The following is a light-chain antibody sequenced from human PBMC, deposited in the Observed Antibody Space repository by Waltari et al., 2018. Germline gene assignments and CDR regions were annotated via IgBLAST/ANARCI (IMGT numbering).Light chain of an antibody. V-gene: IGKV2-28*01. CDR3: MQALQTPYT. CDR1: QSRLHSNGYTY. J-gene: IGKJ2*01. Sequence: IVMTQSPLSLPVTPGEPASISCRSSQSRLHSNGYTYLDWYLQKPGQSPQRLIHLVSTRASGVTDRFSGSGSGTDFRLKINRVEAEDVGVFYCMQALQTPYTFGQGTRLEIK. CDR2: LVS.